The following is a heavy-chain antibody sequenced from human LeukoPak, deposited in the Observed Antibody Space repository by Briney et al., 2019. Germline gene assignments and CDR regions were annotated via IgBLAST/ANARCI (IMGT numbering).Heavy chain of an antibody. Sequence: KPSETLSLTCAVYGGSFSGYYWSWIRQPPGKGLEWIGEINHSGSTNYNPSLKSRVTISVDTSKNQFSLKLSSVTAADTAVYYCVQGRAAFYWGQGTLVTVSS. CDR2: INHSGST. V-gene: IGHV4-34*01. J-gene: IGHJ4*02. D-gene: IGHD6-25*01. CDR1: GGSFSGYY. CDR3: VQGRAAFY.